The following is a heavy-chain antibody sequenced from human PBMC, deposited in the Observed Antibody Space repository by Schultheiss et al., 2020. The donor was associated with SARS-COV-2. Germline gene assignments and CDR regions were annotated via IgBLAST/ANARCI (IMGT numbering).Heavy chain of an antibody. V-gene: IGHV4-38-2*02. CDR2: IYHSGST. D-gene: IGHD6-13*01. Sequence: SETLSLTCTVSGGSISSYYWGWIRQPPGKGLEWIGSIYHSGSTYYNPSLKSRVTISVVTSKNQFSLKLSSVTAADTAVYYCARGPGYSSSWYADWGQGTLVTVSS. CDR1: GGSISSYY. J-gene: IGHJ4*02. CDR3: ARGPGYSSSWYAD.